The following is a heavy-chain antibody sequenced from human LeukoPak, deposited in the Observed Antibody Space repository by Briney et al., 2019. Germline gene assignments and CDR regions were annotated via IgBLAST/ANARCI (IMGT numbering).Heavy chain of an antibody. CDR3: ARGPHLRMYDSSDPAAFDI. D-gene: IGHD3-22*01. CDR1: GYRLTSYY. Sequence: GASVKVSCMASGYRLTSYYLYWVRQAPGQGLEWMALINPSGGSTNYAQKFQGRVTLTRDMSSSTVYMDMSSLRSDDTAVYYCARGPHLRMYDSSDPAAFDIWGQGTMVIVSS. CDR2: INPSGGST. J-gene: IGHJ3*02. V-gene: IGHV1-46*01.